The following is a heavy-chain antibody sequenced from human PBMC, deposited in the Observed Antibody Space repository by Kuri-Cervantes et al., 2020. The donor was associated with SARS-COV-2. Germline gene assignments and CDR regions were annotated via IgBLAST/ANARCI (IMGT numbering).Heavy chain of an antibody. CDR2: ISGSGGTT. CDR1: GLTLSDYA. D-gene: IGHD1-1*01. J-gene: IGHJ6*03. Sequence: GSLRLSCEASGLTLSDYAMSWVRQAPGKGLQWVSGISGSGGTTYYSDSVRGRFTISRDNSKEMLYLDMDDVRGDDTAVYYCAKGLDRKRYYYYMDVWGKGTTVTVSS. V-gene: IGHV3-23*01. CDR3: AKGLDRKRYYYYMDV.